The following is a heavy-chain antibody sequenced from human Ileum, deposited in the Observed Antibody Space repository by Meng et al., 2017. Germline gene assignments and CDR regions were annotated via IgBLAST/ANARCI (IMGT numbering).Heavy chain of an antibody. CDR2: IHHCGST. Sequence: QVRPAEPGTGLVNTSGTLVLTGAVSGGTISTNHLWSGVRQPPGKGLEWIGEIHHCGSTNYNPSLKSRVVISIDNSKSQFSLELTSVTSADTAVYYCARRPRYDGSAYYPAFEYWGQGTLVTVSS. V-gene: IGHV4-4*02. CDR3: ARRPRYDGSAYYPAFEY. D-gene: IGHD3-22*01. J-gene: IGHJ4*02. CDR1: GGTISTNHL.